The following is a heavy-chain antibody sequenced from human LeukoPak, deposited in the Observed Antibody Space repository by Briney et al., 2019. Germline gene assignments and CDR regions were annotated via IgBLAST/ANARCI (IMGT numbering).Heavy chain of an antibody. Sequence: SETLSLTCAVYGGSFSGYYWSWIRQPPGKGLEWIGEINHSGSTNYNPSLKSRVTISVDTSKNQFSLKLSSVTAADTAVYYCARGGKGGTGYLDYWGQGTLVTVSS. D-gene: IGHD1-1*01. CDR2: INHSGST. V-gene: IGHV4-34*01. J-gene: IGHJ4*02. CDR1: GGSFSGYY. CDR3: ARGGKGGTGYLDY.